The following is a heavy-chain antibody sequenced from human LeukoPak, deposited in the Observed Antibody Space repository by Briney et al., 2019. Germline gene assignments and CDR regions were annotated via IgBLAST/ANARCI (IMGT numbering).Heavy chain of an antibody. Sequence: GGSLRLSCAASGFTFSDYYMSWIRQAPGKGLEWVSYISSSGSTIYYANSVKGRFTISRDNARNSLFLQMNSPGAEDTAVYYCARDAAPLLDYWGQGILVTVSS. CDR2: ISSSGSTI. CDR1: GFTFSDYY. CDR3: ARDAAPLLDY. J-gene: IGHJ4*02. V-gene: IGHV3-11*04.